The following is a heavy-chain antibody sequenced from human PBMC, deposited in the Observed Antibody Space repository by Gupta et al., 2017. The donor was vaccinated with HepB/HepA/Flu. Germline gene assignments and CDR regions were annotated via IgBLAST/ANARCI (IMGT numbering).Heavy chain of an antibody. CDR3: ARHLTPFTWGWFGP. Sequence: QLQLQESGPGLVKPSETLSLTCTVSGGSISDSNYYWGWFRQPPGKGLEWIGSIYYSGRTYYNPSLKSRVTISVDTSKNQFSLKLSSVTAADTAVYYCARHLTPFTWGWFGPWGQGTLVTVSS. CDR1: GGSISDSNYY. D-gene: IGHD3-9*01. V-gene: IGHV4-39*01. J-gene: IGHJ5*02. CDR2: IYYSGRT.